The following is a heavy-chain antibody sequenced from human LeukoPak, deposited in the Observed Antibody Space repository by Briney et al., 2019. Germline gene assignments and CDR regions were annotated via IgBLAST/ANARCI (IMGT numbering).Heavy chain of an antibody. V-gene: IGHV4-59*01. D-gene: IGHD4-11*01. J-gene: IGHJ6*03. CDR3: AREGDHSKYGEEYYYYYMDV. CDR2: INYSGST. CDR1: GGSISTYY. Sequence: SETLSLTCTVSGGSISTYYWSWLRQPPGKGLEWIGYINYSGSTNYNPSLKSRVTISIDTSKNQFSLKLSSVTAADTAVYYCAREGDHSKYGEEYYYYYMDVWGKGTTVTVS.